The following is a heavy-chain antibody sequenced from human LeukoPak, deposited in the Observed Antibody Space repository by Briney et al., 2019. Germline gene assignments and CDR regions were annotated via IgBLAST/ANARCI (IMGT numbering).Heavy chain of an antibody. D-gene: IGHD3-22*01. J-gene: IGHJ6*03. CDR1: GYTFTSYD. Sequence: ASVKVSCKASGYTFTSYDINWVRQATGQGLEWMGWMNPNSGNTGYAQKFQGRVTMTRNTSISTAYMELSSLRSEDTAVYYCARGGVDDYYDSSGFRYYYYYYMDVWGKGTTVTVSS. CDR2: MNPNSGNT. CDR3: ARGGVDDYYDSSGFRYYYYYYMDV. V-gene: IGHV1-8*01.